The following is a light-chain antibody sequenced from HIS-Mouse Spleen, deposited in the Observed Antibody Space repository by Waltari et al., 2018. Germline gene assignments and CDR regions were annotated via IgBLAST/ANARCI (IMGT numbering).Light chain of an antibody. CDR2: KAS. J-gene: IGKJ4*01. Sequence: DIQMTQSPSTLSASVGERVTIPCRASQSISSWLAWYQQKPGKAPKLLIYKASSLESGVPSRFSGSGSGTEFTLTISSLQPDDFATYYCQQYNSYSLTFGGGTKVEIK. CDR3: QQYNSYSLT. V-gene: IGKV1-5*03. CDR1: QSISSW.